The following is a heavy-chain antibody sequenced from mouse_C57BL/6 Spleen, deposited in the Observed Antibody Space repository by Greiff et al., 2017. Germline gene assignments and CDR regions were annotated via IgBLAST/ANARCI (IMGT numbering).Heavy chain of an antibody. CDR1: GYTFTSYW. CDR3: ARDYSGAMDY. V-gene: IGHV1-72*01. Sequence: VQLQPPGAELLKPGASVKLSCKASGYTFTSYWMAWVEQRPGRGLWWVGRIDPNSGGTKYNEKFKSKATLTVEKPSSTAYMQLNSLTSEDSAVYYCARDYSGAMDYWGQGTSVTVSS. D-gene: IGHD1-1*02. CDR2: IDPNSGGT. J-gene: IGHJ4*01.